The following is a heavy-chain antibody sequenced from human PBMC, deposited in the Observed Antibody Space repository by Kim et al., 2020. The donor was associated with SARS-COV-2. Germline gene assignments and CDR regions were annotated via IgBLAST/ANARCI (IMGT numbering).Heavy chain of an antibody. D-gene: IGHD3-9*01. J-gene: IGHJ3*02. Sequence: ASVKVSCKVSGYTLTELSMHWVRQAPGKGLEWMGGFDPEDGETIYAQKFQGRVTMTEDTSTDTAYMELSSLRSEDTAVYYCATERGGHFDWHRDAFDIWGQGTMVTVSS. CDR2: FDPEDGET. CDR1: GYTLTELS. CDR3: ATERGGHFDWHRDAFDI. V-gene: IGHV1-24*01.